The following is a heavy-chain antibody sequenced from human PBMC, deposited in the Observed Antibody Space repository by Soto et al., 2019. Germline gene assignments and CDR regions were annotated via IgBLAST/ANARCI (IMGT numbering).Heavy chain of an antibody. Sequence: ASVKVSCKASGYTFSSYYIHWVRQAPGQGLEWVGLINPSGGSTTYAQKFQGRVTMTRDTSTSTVYMELNSLRSEDTAVYFCARDAQIGHGYSAYHTYWGQGTLVTVSS. CDR2: INPSGGST. D-gene: IGHD5-12*01. J-gene: IGHJ4*02. CDR3: ARDAQIGHGYSAYHTY. V-gene: IGHV1-46*01. CDR1: GYTFSSYY.